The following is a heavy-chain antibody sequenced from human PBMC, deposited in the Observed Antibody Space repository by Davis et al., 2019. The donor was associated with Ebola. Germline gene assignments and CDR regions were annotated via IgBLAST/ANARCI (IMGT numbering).Heavy chain of an antibody. CDR1: GYSFTSYW. CDR2: IYPGDSDT. V-gene: IGHV5-51*01. Sequence: PGGSLRLSCKGSGYSFTSYWIGWVRQMPGKGLEWMGIIYPGDSDTRYSPSFQGQVTISADKSISTAYLQWSSLKASDTAMYYCARHVRYCSGGSCYSDYYYGMDVWGQGTTVTVSS. CDR3: ARHVRYCSGGSCYSDYYYGMDV. D-gene: IGHD2-15*01. J-gene: IGHJ6*02.